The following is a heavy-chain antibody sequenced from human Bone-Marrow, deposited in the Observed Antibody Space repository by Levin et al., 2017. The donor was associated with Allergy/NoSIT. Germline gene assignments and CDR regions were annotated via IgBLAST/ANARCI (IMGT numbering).Heavy chain of an antibody. J-gene: IGHJ6*02. CDR1: GFTFSNYW. Sequence: GGSLRLSCATSGFTFSNYWMTWVRQAPGKGLQWVANIKKDGTEKYYADSVKGRFTISRDENSLFLQMNSLRADDTGVYYCARDFIIVVVASPYHSGLDVWGQGTTVTVSS. V-gene: IGHV3-7*01. CDR3: ARDFIIVVVASPYHSGLDV. D-gene: IGHD3-22*01. CDR2: IKKDGTEK.